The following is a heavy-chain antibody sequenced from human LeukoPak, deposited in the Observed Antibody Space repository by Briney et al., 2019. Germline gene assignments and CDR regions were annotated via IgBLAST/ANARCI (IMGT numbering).Heavy chain of an antibody. CDR1: GFTFSNYG. J-gene: IGHJ4*02. D-gene: IGHD4-17*01. Sequence: GGSLRLSCAASGFTFSNYGMHWVRQAPGRGLERVAFIRYDGSNKYYADSVKGRFTISRDNSKNTLYLQMNSLRAEDTAVYYCAKDKNYGALPNYFDYWGQGTLVTVSS. CDR2: IRYDGSNK. V-gene: IGHV3-30*02. CDR3: AKDKNYGALPNYFDY.